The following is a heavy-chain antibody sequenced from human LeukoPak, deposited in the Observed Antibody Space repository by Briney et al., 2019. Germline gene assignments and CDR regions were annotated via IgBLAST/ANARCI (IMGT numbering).Heavy chain of an antibody. J-gene: IGHJ4*02. CDR1: GFTFSSYA. CDR2: ISGSGGST. Sequence: GGSLRLSCAASGFTFSSYAMSWVRQAPGKGLEWVSAISGSGGSTYYADSVKGRFTTSRDNSKNTLYLQMNSLRAEDTAVYYCAKAGSSGYYPAYWGQGTLVTVSS. D-gene: IGHD3-22*01. V-gene: IGHV3-23*01. CDR3: AKAGSSGYYPAY.